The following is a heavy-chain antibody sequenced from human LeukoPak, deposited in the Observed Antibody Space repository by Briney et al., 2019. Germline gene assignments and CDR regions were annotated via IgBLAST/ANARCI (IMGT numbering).Heavy chain of an antibody. Sequence: SETLSLTCAVYGGSFSGYYWSWIRQPPGKGLEWIGKINHSGSTNYNPSLKSRVTISVDTSKNQFSLKLSSVTAADTAVYYCARGAIVVVTAFDYWGQGTLVTVSS. V-gene: IGHV4-34*01. CDR2: INHSGST. CDR3: ARGAIVVVTAFDY. D-gene: IGHD2-21*02. CDR1: GGSFSGYY. J-gene: IGHJ4*02.